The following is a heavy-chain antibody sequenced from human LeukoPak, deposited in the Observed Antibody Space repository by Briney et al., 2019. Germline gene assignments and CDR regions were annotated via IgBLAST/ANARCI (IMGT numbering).Heavy chain of an antibody. CDR3: TTDRYNNYAAFDY. D-gene: IGHD4-11*01. Sequence: GASVKVSCKASGYTFTSYDINWVRQATGQGLEWMGWMNPNSGNTGYAQKFQGRVTMTRNTSISTAYMELSSLRSEDTAVYYCTTDRYNNYAAFDYWGQGTLVTVSS. CDR2: MNPNSGNT. V-gene: IGHV1-8*01. J-gene: IGHJ4*02. CDR1: GYTFTSYD.